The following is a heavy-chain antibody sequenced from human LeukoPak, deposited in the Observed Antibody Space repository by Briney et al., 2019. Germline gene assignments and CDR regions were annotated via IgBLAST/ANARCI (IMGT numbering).Heavy chain of an antibody. D-gene: IGHD5-12*01. CDR2: INHSGST. V-gene: IGHV4-34*01. J-gene: IGHJ4*02. CDR1: GGSFSGYY. CDR3: ATGAGYDSAADY. Sequence: SETLSLTCAVYGGSFSGYYWSWIRQPPGKGLEWIGEINHSGSTNYNPSLKSRVTISVDTSKNQFSLKLSSVTAADTAVYYYATGAGYDSAADYWGQGTLVTVSS.